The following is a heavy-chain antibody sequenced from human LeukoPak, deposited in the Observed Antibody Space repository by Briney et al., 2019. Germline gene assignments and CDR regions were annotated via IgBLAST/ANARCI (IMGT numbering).Heavy chain of an antibody. V-gene: IGHV4-59*08. CDR2: IFNSVNA. CDR1: VGSVRSYY. Sequence: SETLSLTCTVSVGSVRSYYWSLIRQPPGRGLEWIGYIFNSVNANYNPSLKSRVTISVDTSKNQFSLKVNFVTAVDTAVYYCARVGGFPLSAFDIWGQGRMVTVSS. CDR3: ARVGGFPLSAFDI. J-gene: IGHJ3*02. D-gene: IGHD2-15*01.